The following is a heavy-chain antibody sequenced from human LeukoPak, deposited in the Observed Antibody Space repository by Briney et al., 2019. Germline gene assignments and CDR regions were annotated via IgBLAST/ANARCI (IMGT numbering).Heavy chain of an antibody. Sequence: GGSLRLSCAASGFIVSGTYMTWVRQAPGKGLEWVSGISWNSGSIGYADSVKGRFTIFRDNAKNSLYLQMNSLRAEDTALYYCAKDMGFDSSGPHDYWGQGTLVTVSS. CDR3: AKDMGFDSSGPHDY. V-gene: IGHV3-9*01. D-gene: IGHD3-22*01. CDR1: GFIVSGTY. J-gene: IGHJ4*02. CDR2: ISWNSGSI.